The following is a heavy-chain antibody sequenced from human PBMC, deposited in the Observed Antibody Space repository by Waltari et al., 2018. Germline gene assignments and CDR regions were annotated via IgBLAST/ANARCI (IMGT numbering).Heavy chain of an antibody. V-gene: IGHV4-38-2*02. J-gene: IGHJ4*02. CDR3: ARGGSSSYYFDY. Sequence: QVQLQESGPGLVKPSETLSLTCTVSGYSISSGYYWGWIRQPPGKGLEWIGSIYHSGSTYYNPSLKSRVTISVDTSKNQFSLKLSSVTAADTAVYYCARGGSSSYYFDYWGQGTLVTVSS. CDR1: GYSISSGYY. CDR2: IYHSGST. D-gene: IGHD3-16*01.